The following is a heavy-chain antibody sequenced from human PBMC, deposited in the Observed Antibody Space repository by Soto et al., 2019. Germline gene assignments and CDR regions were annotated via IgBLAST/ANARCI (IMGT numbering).Heavy chain of an antibody. CDR2: IYYSGST. J-gene: IGHJ6*03. V-gene: IGHV4-31*03. CDR1: GGSISSGGYY. D-gene: IGHD2-2*01. Sequence: SETLSLTCTVSGGSISSGGYYWSWIRQHPGKGLEWIGYIYYSGSTYYNPSLKSRVTISVDTSKNQFSLKLSSVTAADTAVYYCARRTTDKAAYYMDVWGKGTTVTVS. CDR3: ARRTTDKAAYYMDV.